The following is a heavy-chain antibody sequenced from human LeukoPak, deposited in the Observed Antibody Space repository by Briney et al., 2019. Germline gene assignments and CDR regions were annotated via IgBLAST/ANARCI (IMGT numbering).Heavy chain of an antibody. J-gene: IGHJ3*02. CDR3: ARDFSEGAFDI. V-gene: IGHV4-39*07. CDR1: GGSISSNSYY. Sequence: PSETLSLTCAVSGGSISSNSYYWGWIRQPPGKGLGWIGNIYYTGSTYYNPSLKSRVTISIDTSKNQFSLRLSSVTAADTAVYYCARDFSEGAFDIWGQGTMVSVSS. CDR2: IYYTGST. D-gene: IGHD3-10*01.